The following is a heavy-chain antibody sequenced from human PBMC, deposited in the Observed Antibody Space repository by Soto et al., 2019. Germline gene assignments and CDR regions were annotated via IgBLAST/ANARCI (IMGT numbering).Heavy chain of an antibody. V-gene: IGHV4-34*01. D-gene: IGHD4-4*01. Sequence: QVQLQQWGAGLLKPSETLSLTCAVYGGSFSGYYWSWIRQPPGKGLEWIGEINHSGSTNYNPSLKSRVTISVDTSKNQFSLKLSSVTAADTAVYYCARVEDYNYYYYGMDVWGQGTTVTVSS. J-gene: IGHJ6*02. CDR1: GGSFSGYY. CDR2: INHSGST. CDR3: ARVEDYNYYYYGMDV.